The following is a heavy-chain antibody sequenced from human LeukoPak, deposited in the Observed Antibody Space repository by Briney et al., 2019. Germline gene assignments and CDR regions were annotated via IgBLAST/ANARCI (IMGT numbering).Heavy chain of an antibody. D-gene: IGHD3-22*01. Sequence: GASVKVSCKASGYTFTSYGISWVRQAPGQGLEWMGLISAYNGNTTYAQKLQGRVTMTTDTSTSTAYMELRSLRSDDTAVYYCARDGSGLGKYYYDSSGYYPVYYFDYWGQGTLVTVSS. V-gene: IGHV1-18*01. J-gene: IGHJ4*02. CDR2: ISAYNGNT. CDR3: ARDGSGLGKYYYDSSGYYPVYYFDY. CDR1: GYTFTSYG.